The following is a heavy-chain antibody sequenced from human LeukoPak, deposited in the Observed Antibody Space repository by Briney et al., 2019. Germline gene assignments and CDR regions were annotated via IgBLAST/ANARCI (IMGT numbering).Heavy chain of an antibody. V-gene: IGHV1-2*02. Sequence: ASVKVSCKASGYTFTGYYMHWVRQAPGQGLEWMGWINPNSGGTNYAQKFQGRVTMTRDTSISTAYMELSRLRSDDTAVYYCARALRYSSSWYDGECYFDYWGQGTLVTVSS. J-gene: IGHJ4*02. CDR1: GYTFTGYY. D-gene: IGHD6-13*01. CDR2: INPNSGGT. CDR3: ARALRYSSSWYDGECYFDY.